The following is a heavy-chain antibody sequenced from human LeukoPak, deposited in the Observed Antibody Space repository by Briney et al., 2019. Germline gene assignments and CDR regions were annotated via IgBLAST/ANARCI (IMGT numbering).Heavy chain of an antibody. CDR2: IRSTSYGGIA. Sequence: GRSLRLSCTTSGFTFGDCAMSWFRQAPGKGLEWVGFIRSTSYGGIAEYAASVKDRFTISRDDSKSIAYLQMNSLKTEDTAFYYCTRATHYSDSRGRYIEYFQDWGQGTLVTVSS. D-gene: IGHD3-22*01. J-gene: IGHJ1*01. CDR1: GFTFGDCA. CDR3: TRATHYSDSRGRYIEYFQD. V-gene: IGHV3-49*03.